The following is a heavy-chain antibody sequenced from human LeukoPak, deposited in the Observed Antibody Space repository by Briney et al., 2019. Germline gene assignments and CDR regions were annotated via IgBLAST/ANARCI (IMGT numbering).Heavy chain of an antibody. Sequence: GGSLRLSCAASGFTFSSYWMSWVRQAPGKGLKWVANIKQDGSEKYYVDSVKGRFTISRDNAKNSLSLQMNSLRAEDTAVYYCARKNYDFLSGGPKHFDYWGQGTLVTVSS. V-gene: IGHV3-7*01. CDR1: GFTFSSYW. D-gene: IGHD3-3*01. CDR2: IKQDGSEK. CDR3: ARKNYDFLSGGPKHFDY. J-gene: IGHJ4*02.